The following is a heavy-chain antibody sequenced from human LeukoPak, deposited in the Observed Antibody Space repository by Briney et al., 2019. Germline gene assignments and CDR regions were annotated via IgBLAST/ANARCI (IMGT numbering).Heavy chain of an antibody. CDR3: ARDSSGWYQSNDCDY. V-gene: IGHV3-48*01. J-gene: IGHJ4*02. CDR1: GFTFSSYS. Sequence: GGSLRLSCAASGFTFSSYSVNWVRQAPGKGLEWVSYISSSSSTIYYADSVKGRFTISRDNAKNSLYLQMNSLRAEDTAVYYCARDSSGWYQSNDCDYWGQGTLVTVSS. D-gene: IGHD6-19*01. CDR2: ISSSSSTI.